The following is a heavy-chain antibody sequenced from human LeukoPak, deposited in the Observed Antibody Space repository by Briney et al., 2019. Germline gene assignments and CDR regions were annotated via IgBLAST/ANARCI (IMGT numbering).Heavy chain of an antibody. CDR1: GFTFSSYA. J-gene: IGHJ4*02. CDR3: ASQFSHGKGAAAGTDY. D-gene: IGHD6-13*01. Sequence: GGSLRLSCAASGFTFSSYAMSWVRQAPGKGLEWVAVIWYDGSNKYYADSVKGRFTISRDNSKNTLYLQMNSLRAEDTAVYYCASQFSHGKGAAAGTDYWGQGTLVTVSS. CDR2: IWYDGSNK. V-gene: IGHV3-33*08.